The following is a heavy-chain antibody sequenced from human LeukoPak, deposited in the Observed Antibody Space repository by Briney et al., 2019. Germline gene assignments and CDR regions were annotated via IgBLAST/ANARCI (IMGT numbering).Heavy chain of an antibody. D-gene: IGHD5-12*01. Sequence: GASVKVSCKASGGTFSSYAISWVRQAPGQGLEWMGGIIPIFGTANYAQKFQGRVTITADKSTSTAYMELSSLRSEDTAVYYCASNTYPAVYSGSYWYFELWGRGTLVTVSS. J-gene: IGHJ2*01. CDR3: ASNTYPAVYSGSYWYFEL. V-gene: IGHV1-69*06. CDR2: IIPIFGTA. CDR1: GGTFSSYA.